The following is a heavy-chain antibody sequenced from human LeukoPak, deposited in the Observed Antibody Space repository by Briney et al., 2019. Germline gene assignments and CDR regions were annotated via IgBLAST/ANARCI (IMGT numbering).Heavy chain of an antibody. D-gene: IGHD7-27*01. Sequence: GGSLRLSCAASGFTFSSYAMSWVRQAPGKGLVWVSVIYSGGIIHYADSVKGRFTISRDISNNTLYLQMDSLRAEDTAMYYCARDNRGAGEPHDSFDVWGQGTMVTVSS. CDR3: ARDNRGAGEPHDSFDV. CDR2: IYSGGII. V-gene: IGHV3-53*01. J-gene: IGHJ3*01. CDR1: GFTFSSYA.